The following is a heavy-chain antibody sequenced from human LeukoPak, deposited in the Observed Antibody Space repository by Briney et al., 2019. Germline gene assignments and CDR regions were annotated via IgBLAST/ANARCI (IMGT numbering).Heavy chain of an antibody. CDR3: ARTPGELWFGWYFDL. J-gene: IGHJ2*01. V-gene: IGHV1-69*04. Sequence: SVKVSCKASGGTFSSYAISWVRQAPGQGLEWMGRIISILGIANYAQKFQGRVTITADKSTSTAYMELSSLRSEDTAVYYCARTPGELWFGWYFDLWGRGTLVTVSS. CDR2: IISILGIA. CDR1: GGTFSSYA. D-gene: IGHD3-10*01.